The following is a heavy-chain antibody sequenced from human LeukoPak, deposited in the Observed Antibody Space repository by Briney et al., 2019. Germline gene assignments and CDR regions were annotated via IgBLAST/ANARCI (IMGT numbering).Heavy chain of an antibody. CDR1: GFTLSTYW. Sequence: GGSLRLSCAASGFTLSTYWMHWVRQAPGKGLVWVSAISGSGGSTYYADSVKGRFTISRDNSKNTLYLQMNSLRAKDTAVYYCANLSPYDAFDIWGQGTMVTVSS. CDR3: ANLSPYDAFDI. J-gene: IGHJ3*02. CDR2: ISGSGGST. V-gene: IGHV3-23*01.